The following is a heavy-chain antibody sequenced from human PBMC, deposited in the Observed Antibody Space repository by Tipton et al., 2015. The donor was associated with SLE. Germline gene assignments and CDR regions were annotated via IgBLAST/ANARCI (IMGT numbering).Heavy chain of an antibody. V-gene: IGHV3-23*03. CDR1: GFTFSSYA. J-gene: IGHJ4*02. CDR2: IYSGGST. D-gene: IGHD1-26*01. CDR3: AKDPSGSYYRDYFDS. Sequence: GSLRLSCAASGFTFSSYAMSWVRQAPGKGLEWVSVIYSGGSTYYADSVKGRFTISRDNSMNTLYLQMNSLRAEDTAVYYCAKDPSGSYYRDYFDSWGQGTLVTVSS.